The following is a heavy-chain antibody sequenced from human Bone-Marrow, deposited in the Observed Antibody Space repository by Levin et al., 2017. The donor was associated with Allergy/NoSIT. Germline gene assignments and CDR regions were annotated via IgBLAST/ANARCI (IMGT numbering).Heavy chain of an antibody. CDR3: ASVRVAGSGSYNHQGWFDP. V-gene: IGHV1-18*01. CDR2: ISSSNGGT. J-gene: IGHJ5*02. CDR1: GYPFTTYG. Sequence: ASVKVSCEASGYPFTTYGISWVRQAPGQGLEWMGWISSSNGGTHYAQNFQGRVTMTTDTSARTAYMELRSLRSDDTAVYFCASVRVAGSGSYNHQGWFDPWGQGTLVTVSS. D-gene: IGHD3-10*01.